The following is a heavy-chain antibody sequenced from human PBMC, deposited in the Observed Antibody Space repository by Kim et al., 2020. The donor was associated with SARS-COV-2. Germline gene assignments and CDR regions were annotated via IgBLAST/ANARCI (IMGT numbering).Heavy chain of an antibody. V-gene: IGHV3-23*03. CDR2: IYRDGNTT. CDR1: GFSFSNYD. D-gene: IGHD3-3*02. J-gene: IGHJ4*02. Sequence: GGSLRLSCVASGFSFSNYDMTWLRQAPGKGLEWLSVIYRDGNTTFYVGSVMGRFTVSRDNSKDTLFLQMNNLRAEDTAIYFCAKDHFRSSGDFRGQGTLVTVSS. CDR3: AKDHFRSSGDF.